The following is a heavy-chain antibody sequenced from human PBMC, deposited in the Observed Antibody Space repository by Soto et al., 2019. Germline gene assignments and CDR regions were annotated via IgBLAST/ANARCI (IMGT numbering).Heavy chain of an antibody. V-gene: IGHV4-59*01. CDR1: GGSIRSFY. Sequence: SETLSLTCSVSGGSIRSFYWNWIRQPPGKGLEWIGYIFHSGNTNYNPSLKSRVTMSVDSSKSQISLSLSSVTAADTALYYCASFPQEMTKDHAFDIRGQGTMVTVSS. J-gene: IGHJ3*02. CDR3: ASFPQEMTKDHAFDI. D-gene: IGHD4-17*01. CDR2: IFHSGNT.